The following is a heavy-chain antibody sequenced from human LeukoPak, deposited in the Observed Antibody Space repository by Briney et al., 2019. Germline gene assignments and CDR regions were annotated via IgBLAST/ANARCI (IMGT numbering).Heavy chain of an antibody. CDR2: IYYSGST. CDR3: ARQAVYYDSSGSPTCFDY. D-gene: IGHD3-22*01. Sequence: PSETLSLTCTVSGGSISSSSYYWGWIRQPPGKGLEWIGSIYYSGSTYYNPSLKSRVTISVDTSKNQFSLKLSSVTAADTAVYYCARQAVYYDSSGSPTCFDYWGQGTLVTVSS. J-gene: IGHJ4*02. CDR1: GGSISSSSYY. V-gene: IGHV4-39*01.